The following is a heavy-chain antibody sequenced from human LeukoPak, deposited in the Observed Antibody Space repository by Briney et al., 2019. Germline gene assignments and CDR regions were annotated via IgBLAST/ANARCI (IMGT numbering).Heavy chain of an antibody. V-gene: IGHV4-59*12. J-gene: IGHJ4*02. D-gene: IGHD6-19*01. CDR3: ARAYSGSYYR. CDR1: GGSLSSSY. Sequence: SETLSLTCTVSGGSLSSSYWSWIRQPPGGGLEWIGYSYYTGNTNYSPALKSRVTISVDTSKNQFSLKLSSVTAADTAVYYCARAYSGSYYRWGQGTLVTVSS. CDR2: SYYTGNT.